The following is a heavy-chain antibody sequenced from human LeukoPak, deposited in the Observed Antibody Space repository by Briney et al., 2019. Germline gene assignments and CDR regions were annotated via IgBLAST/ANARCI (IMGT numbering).Heavy chain of an antibody. J-gene: IGHJ4*02. CDR3: AKDVVPDSGWDLDY. Sequence: GGSLRLSCAASGFTFSTYSMTWVRQGPGKGLEWVSSIYPSGDSTFYADSVKGRFTVSRDNSKNTLYLQMSSLRTEDTAIYYCAKDVVPDSGWDLDYWGQGTLVTVSS. D-gene: IGHD6-19*01. CDR1: GFTFSTYS. V-gene: IGHV3-23*01. CDR2: IYPSGDST.